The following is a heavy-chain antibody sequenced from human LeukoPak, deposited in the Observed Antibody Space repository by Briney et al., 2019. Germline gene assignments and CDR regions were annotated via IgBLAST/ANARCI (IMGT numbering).Heavy chain of an antibody. CDR2: ISSGSTYI. V-gene: IGHV3-21*01. Sequence: GGSLRLSCAASEFTFNSYSFNWIRQPPGGRLEWVSSISSGSTYIYYSDSVKGRFTVSRDNAKNSLFLQMNNLRAGDTAVYYCARDPFYYDAAGSDDYWGQGTLVTVSS. J-gene: IGHJ4*02. D-gene: IGHD3-22*01. CDR1: EFTFNSYS. CDR3: ARDPFYYDAAGSDDY.